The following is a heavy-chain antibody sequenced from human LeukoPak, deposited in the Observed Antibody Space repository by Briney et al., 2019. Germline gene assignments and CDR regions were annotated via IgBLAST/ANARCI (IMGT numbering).Heavy chain of an antibody. J-gene: IGHJ4*02. CDR3: ARDGTGFGELFSRAPAF. Sequence: SGTLSLTCAVSGGSISSSNWWSWVRQPPGKGLEWIGEIYHSGSTNYNPSLKSRVTISVDKSKNQFSLKLSSVTAADTAVYYCARDGTGFGELFSRAPAFWGQGTLVTVSS. V-gene: IGHV4-4*02. CDR1: GGSISSSNW. D-gene: IGHD3-10*01. CDR2: IYHSGST.